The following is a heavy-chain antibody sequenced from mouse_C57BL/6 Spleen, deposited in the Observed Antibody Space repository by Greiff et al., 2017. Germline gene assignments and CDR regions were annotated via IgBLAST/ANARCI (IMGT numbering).Heavy chain of an antibody. CDR2: IDPEDGDT. V-gene: IGHV14-1*01. CDR1: GFNIKDYY. CDR3: TTAQATPWFTY. J-gene: IGHJ3*01. Sequence: VQLQQSGAELVRPGASVKLSCTASGFNIKDYYMHWVKQRPEQGLEWIGRIDPEDGDTEYAPKFQSKATMTADTSSNTAYLQLSSLTSEDTAVYYCTTAQATPWFTYWGQGTLVTVSA. D-gene: IGHD3-2*02.